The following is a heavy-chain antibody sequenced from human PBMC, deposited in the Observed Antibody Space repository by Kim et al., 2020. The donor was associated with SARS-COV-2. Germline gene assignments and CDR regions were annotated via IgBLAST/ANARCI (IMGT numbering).Heavy chain of an antibody. Sequence: SETLSLTCTASGCSISSYYWTWIRQPPGKGLEWIGYIYYSGSTNYTPSLKSRVTISVDTSKNKFSLKLSSVTAADTAVYYCVRVISGRYGGGGYYYYYY. J-gene: IGHJ6*03. CDR2: IYYSGST. CDR3: VRVISGRYGGGGYYYYYY. CDR1: GCSISSYY. V-gene: IGHV4-59*01. D-gene: IGHD1-26*01.